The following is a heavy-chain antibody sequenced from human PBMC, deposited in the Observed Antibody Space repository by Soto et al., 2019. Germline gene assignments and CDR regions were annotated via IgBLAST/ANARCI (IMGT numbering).Heavy chain of an antibody. D-gene: IGHD4-4*01. CDR3: ARQTTVNSYYYYGMDV. Sequence: GASVKVSCKASGYTFTSYAMHWVRQAPGQRLEWMGWVNAGNGNTKYSQKFQGRVTITRDTSASTAYMELSSLRSEDTAVYYCARQTTVNSYYYYGMDVWGQGTTVTVSS. CDR1: GYTFTSYA. CDR2: VNAGNGNT. V-gene: IGHV1-3*01. J-gene: IGHJ6*02.